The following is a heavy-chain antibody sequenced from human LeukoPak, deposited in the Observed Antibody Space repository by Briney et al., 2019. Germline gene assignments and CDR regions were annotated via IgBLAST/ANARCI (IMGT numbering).Heavy chain of an antibody. D-gene: IGHD3-10*01. CDR1: GGSFSGYY. V-gene: IGHV4-34*01. CDR3: ARDRYYGSGSYYKFDF. CDR2: INHSGST. J-gene: IGHJ4*02. Sequence: SKTLSLTCAVYGGSFSGYYWSWIRQPPGKGLEWIGEINHSGSTNYNASLKSRVTISVDRSKNQFSLKLSSVTAADTAVYYCARDRYYGSGSYYKFDFWGQGTLVTVSS.